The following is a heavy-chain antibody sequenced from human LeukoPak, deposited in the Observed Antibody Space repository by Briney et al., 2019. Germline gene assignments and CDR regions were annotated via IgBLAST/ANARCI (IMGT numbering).Heavy chain of an antibody. CDR1: GFTFTNYA. J-gene: IGHJ4*02. CDR2: TVGIGPDT. D-gene: IGHD2-2*02. V-gene: IGHV3-23*01. Sequence: NPGGSLRLSCAASGFTFTNYAMTWVRQAPGKGLEWVAATVGIGPDTYHADSVKGRFTISRDNSKNILYLQMNSLRVEDTAVYYCATIPRAYFFHYWGQGTLVTVSS. CDR3: ATIPRAYFFHY.